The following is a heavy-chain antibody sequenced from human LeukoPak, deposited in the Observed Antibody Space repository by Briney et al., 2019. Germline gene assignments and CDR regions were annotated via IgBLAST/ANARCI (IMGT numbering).Heavy chain of an antibody. J-gene: IGHJ4*02. D-gene: IGHD6-13*01. Sequence: PVKVSCKASGGTVTSYAISWVRQAPGQGLEWMGGIIPIFGTTNYAQKFLGRVTITADESTSTAYMDLSSLRSEDTAVYDYARARLMGIAAAGGSFDQWGQGTLVTVSS. CDR2: IIPIFGTT. V-gene: IGHV1-69*13. CDR1: GGTVTSYA. CDR3: ARARLMGIAAAGGSFDQ.